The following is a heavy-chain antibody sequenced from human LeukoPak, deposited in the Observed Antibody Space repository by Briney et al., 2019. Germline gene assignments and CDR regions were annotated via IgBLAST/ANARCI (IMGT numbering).Heavy chain of an antibody. CDR2: ISAYNGNT. Sequence: VASVKVSCKASGYTFTSYGISWVRQAPGQGLEWMGWISAYNGNTNYAQKLQGRVTMTTDTSTSTAYMELRSLRSDDTAVYYCARDRYYRVSTPDAFDIWGQGTMVTVSS. CDR1: GYTFTSYG. V-gene: IGHV1-18*01. J-gene: IGHJ3*02. CDR3: ARDRYYRVSTPDAFDI. D-gene: IGHD5/OR15-5a*01.